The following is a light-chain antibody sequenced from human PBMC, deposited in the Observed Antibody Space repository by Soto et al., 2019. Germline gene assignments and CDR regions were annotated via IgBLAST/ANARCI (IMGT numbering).Light chain of an antibody. V-gene: IGKV3-11*01. CDR2: DAS. CDR3: QQRSNWPVT. Sequence: EIVLAQSPGTLSLSPGERATLSCRASQSVSSYLAWYQWKPGQAPRLLIYDASTRATGISARFSGSGSGTDFTLTISSLEPEDFAVYYCQQRSNWPVTFGQGTKVDIK. CDR1: QSVSSY. J-gene: IGKJ1*01.